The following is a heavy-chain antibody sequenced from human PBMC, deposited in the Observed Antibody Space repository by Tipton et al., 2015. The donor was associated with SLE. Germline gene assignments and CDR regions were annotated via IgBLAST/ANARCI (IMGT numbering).Heavy chain of an antibody. V-gene: IGHV1-2*06. CDR1: GYTFTGHS. Sequence: QLVQSGAEVKKPGASVKVSCKASGYTFTGHSIHWVRQAPGQGLEWMGRTTPNGGATVIAQKFQGRVTLTGDTSINTAYMELRRLRAVDTAMYYCARDRPIYYWCQGTVVTVSS. CDR2: TTPNGGAT. CDR3: ARDRPIYY. J-gene: IGHJ4*02. D-gene: IGHD3-3*02.